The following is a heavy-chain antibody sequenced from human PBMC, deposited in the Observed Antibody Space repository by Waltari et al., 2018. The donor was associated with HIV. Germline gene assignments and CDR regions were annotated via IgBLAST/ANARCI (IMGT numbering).Heavy chain of an antibody. CDR3: ATTAGGYTYGRDYYYGMDV. Sequence: QVQLVQSGAEVKKPGASVKVSCKVSGYTLTELSMPWVRQAPGKGLEWMGGFDPEDGETIYAQKFQGRVTMTEDTSTDTAYMELSSLRSEDTAVYYCATTAGGYTYGRDYYYGMDVWGQGTTVTVSS. CDR1: GYTLTELS. J-gene: IGHJ6*02. D-gene: IGHD5-18*01. CDR2: FDPEDGET. V-gene: IGHV1-24*01.